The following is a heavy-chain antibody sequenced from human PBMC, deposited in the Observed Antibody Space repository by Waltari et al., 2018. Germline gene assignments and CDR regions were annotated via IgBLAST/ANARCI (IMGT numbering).Heavy chain of an antibody. CDR3: AKDLNGSDAFDI. J-gene: IGHJ3*02. CDR1: GFTFSSYA. D-gene: IGHD3-10*01. Sequence: EVQLLESGGGLVQPGGSLRLSCAASGFTFSSYAMSWVRQAPGKGLEWVSAISGSGGSTYYADSVKGRFTISRDNSKNTLYLQTNSLRAEDTAVYYCAKDLNGSDAFDIWGQGTMVTVSS. CDR2: ISGSGGST. V-gene: IGHV3-23*01.